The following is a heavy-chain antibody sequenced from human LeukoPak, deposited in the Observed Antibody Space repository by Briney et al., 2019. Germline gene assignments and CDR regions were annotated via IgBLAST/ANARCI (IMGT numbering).Heavy chain of an antibody. V-gene: IGHV4-4*07. CDR1: GGSITYYF. J-gene: IGHJ3*02. CDR3: AREITRGSDAFDI. D-gene: IGHD5-24*01. CDR2: IDTSGST. Sequence: PSETLSLTCTVSGGSITYYFWTWIRQPAGKGLEWIGRIDTSGSTNHNPSLKSRVTMSVDTSKNQFSLKLSSVTAADTAVYYCAREITRGSDAFDIWGQGTMVTVSS.